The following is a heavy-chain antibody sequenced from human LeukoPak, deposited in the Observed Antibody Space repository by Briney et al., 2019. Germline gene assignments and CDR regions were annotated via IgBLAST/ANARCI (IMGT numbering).Heavy chain of an antibody. CDR1: GFTFSSYA. V-gene: IGHV3-23*01. J-gene: IGHJ4*02. CDR3: AREGGYSYGLIDY. CDR2: ISGSGGST. D-gene: IGHD5-18*01. Sequence: GGSLRLSCAASGFTFSSYAMSWVRQAPGKGLEWVSAISGSGGSTYYADSVKGRLTISRDNGKNSLFLQMNSLRAEDTAVYYCAREGGYSYGLIDYWGQGTLVTVSS.